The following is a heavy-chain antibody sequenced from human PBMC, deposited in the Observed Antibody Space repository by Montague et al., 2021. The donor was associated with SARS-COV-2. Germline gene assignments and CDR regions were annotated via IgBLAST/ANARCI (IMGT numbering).Heavy chain of an antibody. CDR1: GFTFDDYG. V-gene: IGHV3-43*02. CDR3: ARDLGDYSHGGCGMDV. Sequence: SLRLSCAASGFTFDDYGMHWVRQAPGKGLEWVSLISEDGSARYYADSVNGRFTISRDNSKNSLYLQMNSLRAEDTAVYYCARDLGDYSHGGCGMDVWGQGTTVTVSS. D-gene: IGHD2-15*01. J-gene: IGHJ6*02. CDR2: ISEDGSAR.